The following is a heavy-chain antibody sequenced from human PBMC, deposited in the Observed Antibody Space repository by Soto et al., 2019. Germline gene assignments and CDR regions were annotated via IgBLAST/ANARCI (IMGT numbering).Heavy chain of an antibody. D-gene: IGHD3-16*01. J-gene: IGHJ6*02. CDR3: AQCLLGVNYYYGMDV. CDR1: GGTFSSYA. V-gene: IGHV1-69*13. CDR2: ITPIFATA. Sequence: SVKVSCKASGGTFSSYAINWVRQAPGQGLEWMGGITPIFATADYAQKFQGRVTITADESTSAAYMELSSLRSEDTAVYYCAQCLLGVNYYYGMDVWGQGTTVTVSS.